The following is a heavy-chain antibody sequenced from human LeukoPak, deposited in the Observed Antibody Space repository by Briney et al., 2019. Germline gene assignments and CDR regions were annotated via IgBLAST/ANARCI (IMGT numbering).Heavy chain of an antibody. CDR1: GFTFSSFA. D-gene: IGHD7-27*01. V-gene: IGHV3-23*01. J-gene: IGHJ4*02. Sequence: GGSLRLSCAASGFTFSSFAINWVRQAPGKGLEWVSAISGSGGSTYYADSVKGRFTISRDNSKNTLYLQMNSLRAEDTAVYCCAKDQTGMYYFDYWGQGTLVTVSS. CDR3: AKDQTGMYYFDY. CDR2: ISGSGGST.